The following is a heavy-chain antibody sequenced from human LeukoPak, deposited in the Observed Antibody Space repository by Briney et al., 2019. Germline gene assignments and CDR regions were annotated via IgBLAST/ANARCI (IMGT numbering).Heavy chain of an antibody. CDR3: AREVPTHYYDSTTPRYFDY. CDR2: ISAYNGNT. V-gene: IGHV1-18*01. CDR1: GYTFTSYG. J-gene: IGHJ4*02. D-gene: IGHD3-22*01. Sequence: GASVKVSCXASGYTFTSYGISWVRRAPGQGLEWMGWISAYNGNTNYAQKLQGRVTMTTDTSTSTAYMELRSLRSDDTAVYYCAREVPTHYYDSTTPRYFDYWGQGTLVTVSS.